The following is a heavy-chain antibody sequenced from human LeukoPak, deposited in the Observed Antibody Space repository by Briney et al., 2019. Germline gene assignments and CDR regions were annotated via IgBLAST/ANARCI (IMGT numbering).Heavy chain of an antibody. V-gene: IGHV3-30*02. CDR1: GFTFSSYG. D-gene: IGHD6-13*01. Sequence: GGSLRLSCAASGFTFSSYGMHWVRRAPGKGLEWVAFIRYDGSNKYYADSVKGRFTISRDNSKNTLYLQMNSLRAEDTAVYYCARWYSRSWQTFEYWGQGTLVTVSS. J-gene: IGHJ4*02. CDR2: IRYDGSNK. CDR3: ARWYSRSWQTFEY.